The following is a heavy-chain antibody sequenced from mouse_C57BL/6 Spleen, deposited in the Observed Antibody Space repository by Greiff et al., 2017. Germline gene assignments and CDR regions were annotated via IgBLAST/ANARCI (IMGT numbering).Heavy chain of an antibody. D-gene: IGHD1-1*01. V-gene: IGHV1-26*01. CDR2: INPNNGGT. CDR3: ATYYYGSSYYFDY. CDR1: GYTFTDYY. Sequence: EVQLQQSGPELVKPGASVKISCKASGYTFTDYYMNWVKQSHGKSLEWIGDINPNNGGTSYNQKFKGKATLTVDKSSSTAYMALRSLTSEDSAVYYCATYYYGSSYYFDYWGQGTTLTVSS. J-gene: IGHJ2*01.